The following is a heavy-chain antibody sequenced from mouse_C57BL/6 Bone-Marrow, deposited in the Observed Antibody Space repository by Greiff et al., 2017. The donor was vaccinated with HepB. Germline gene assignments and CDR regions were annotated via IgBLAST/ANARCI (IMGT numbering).Heavy chain of an antibody. D-gene: IGHD2-4*01. CDR3: VRAPIYYDFSWFAY. J-gene: IGHJ3*01. Sequence: DVMLVESGGGLVQPKGSLKLSCAASGFTFNTYAMHWVRQAPGKGLEWVARIRSKSSNYATYYADSVKDRFTISRDDSQSMLYLQMNNLKTEDTAMYYCVRAPIYYDFSWFAYWGQGTLVTVSA. V-gene: IGHV10-3*01. CDR1: GFTFNTYA. CDR2: IRSKSSNYAT.